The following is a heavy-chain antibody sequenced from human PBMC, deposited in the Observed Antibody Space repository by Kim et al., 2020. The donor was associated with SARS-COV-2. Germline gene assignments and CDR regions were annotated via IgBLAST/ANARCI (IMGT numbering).Heavy chain of an antibody. J-gene: IGHJ4*02. CDR2: IKKDGGFA. V-gene: IGHV3-7*01. CDR3: VTDGGFGKFDY. Sequence: GGSLRLSCAASGFTFTNYAMDWVRQAPGKGLEWVSNIKKDGGFAKYADSVKGRFTISRDNAKNSLYLQMNSLTLEDTAVYYCVTDGGFGKFDYQGQGTL. CDR1: GFTFTNYA. D-gene: IGHD2-15*01.